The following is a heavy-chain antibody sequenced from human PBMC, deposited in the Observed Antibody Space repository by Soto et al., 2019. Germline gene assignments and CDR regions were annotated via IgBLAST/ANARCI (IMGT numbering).Heavy chain of an antibody. J-gene: IGHJ5*02. Sequence: PSETLSLTCAVYGGFLSESYWTWIRQPPGKGLEWIGEINHVGGTNYNPSLKSRVTMSVDTSQNQFSLRLISVTAADTAMYFCVRIRYQLPSSVLWLDPWGQGTPGTGSS. CDR2: INHVGGT. CDR3: VRIRYQLPSSVLWLDP. V-gene: IGHV4-34*01. CDR1: GGFLSESY. D-gene: IGHD4-17*01.